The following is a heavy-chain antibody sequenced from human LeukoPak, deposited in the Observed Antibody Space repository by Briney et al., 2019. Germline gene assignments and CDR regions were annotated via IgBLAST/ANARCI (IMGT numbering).Heavy chain of an antibody. CDR2: IYYSGST. Sequence: SETLSLTCTVSGGSISSSSYYWGWIRQPPGKGLEWIRSIYYSGSTYYNPSLKSRVTISVDTSKNQFSLKLSSVTAADTAVYYCTRQGSLGTSGYYYWGQGTLVTVS. V-gene: IGHV4-39*01. CDR3: TRQGSLGTSGYYY. D-gene: IGHD3-22*01. J-gene: IGHJ4*02. CDR1: GGSISSSSYY.